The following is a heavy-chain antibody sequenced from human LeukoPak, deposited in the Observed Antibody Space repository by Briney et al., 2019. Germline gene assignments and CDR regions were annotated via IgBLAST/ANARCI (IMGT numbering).Heavy chain of an antibody. CDR3: ARAPYSSSSGGDYYYYYYMDV. D-gene: IGHD6-6*01. CDR2: IYYSGST. Sequence: SETLSLTCTVSGGSISSYYWSWIRQPPGKGLEWIGYIYYSGSTNYNPSLKSRVTISVDTSKNQFSLKLSSVTAADTAVYYCARAPYSSSSGGDYYYYYYMDVWGKGTTVTVSS. CDR1: GGSISSYY. J-gene: IGHJ6*03. V-gene: IGHV4-59*01.